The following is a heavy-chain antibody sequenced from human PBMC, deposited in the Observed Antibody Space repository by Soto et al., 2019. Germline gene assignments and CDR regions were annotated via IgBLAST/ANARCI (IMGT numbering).Heavy chain of an antibody. J-gene: IGHJ4*02. V-gene: IGHV3-48*03. D-gene: IGHD5-12*01. CDR3: VRYCSSTLCNGVATRTFDY. Sequence: PGGSLRLSCAASRFTFSTYEMHWVRQAPGKGLERVSCISSSGSSVYYADSVKGRFTISRDNSRNSLYLQMNSLRDEDTALYYCVRYCSSTLCNGVATRTFDYWGQGALVTVSS. CDR1: RFTFSTYE. CDR2: ISSSGSSV.